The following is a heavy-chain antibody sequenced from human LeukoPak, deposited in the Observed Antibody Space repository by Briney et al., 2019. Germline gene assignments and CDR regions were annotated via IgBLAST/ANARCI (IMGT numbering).Heavy chain of an antibody. CDR2: IIPIFGTA. Sequence: SVKVSCKASGYTFTSYGISWVRQAPGQGLEWMGGIIPIFGTANYAQKFQGRVTITADESTSTAYMELSSLRSEDTAVYYCARTASYYYGSGNHWFDPWGQGTLVTVSS. CDR1: GYTFTSYG. J-gene: IGHJ5*02. D-gene: IGHD3-10*01. V-gene: IGHV1-69*13. CDR3: ARTASYYYGSGNHWFDP.